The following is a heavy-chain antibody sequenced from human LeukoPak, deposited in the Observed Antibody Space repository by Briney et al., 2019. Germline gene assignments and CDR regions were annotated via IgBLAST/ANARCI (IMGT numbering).Heavy chain of an antibody. CDR2: INSDGSST. J-gene: IGHJ4*02. CDR1: GFTFSSYW. Sequence: GGSLRLSCAASGFTFSSYWMHWVRQAPGKGLVWVSRINSDGSSTSYVDSVKGRFTISRDNAKNTLYLQMNSLRAEDTAVYYCALDYYDSSGYYPFDYWGQGTLVTVSS. D-gene: IGHD3-22*01. CDR3: ALDYYDSSGYYPFDY. V-gene: IGHV3-74*01.